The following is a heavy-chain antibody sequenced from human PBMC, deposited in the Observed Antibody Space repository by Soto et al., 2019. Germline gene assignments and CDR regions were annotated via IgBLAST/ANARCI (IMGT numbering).Heavy chain of an antibody. CDR3: ARVPSP. Sequence: QLQLQESGSGLVKPSQTLSLTCAVSGGSISSGGYSWSWIRQPPGKGLEWIGYIYHSGSTYYNPSLKSRXXXXXXRSXXXXSLXXXSXXXADTAVYYCARVPSPWGQGTLVTVSS. CDR2: IYHSGST. V-gene: IGHV4-30-2*01. CDR1: GGSISSGGYS. J-gene: IGHJ5*02.